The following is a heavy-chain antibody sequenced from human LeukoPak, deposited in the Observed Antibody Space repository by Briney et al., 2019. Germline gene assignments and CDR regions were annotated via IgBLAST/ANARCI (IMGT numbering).Heavy chain of an antibody. J-gene: IGHJ6*02. CDR3: AADDYCSSTSCPWDYYGMDV. V-gene: IGHV1-58*02. Sequence: ASVKVSCKASGFTLTSSAMQWVRQARGQRLEWIGWIVVGSGNTNYAQKFQERVTTTRDMSTSTAYMELSSLRSEDTAVYYCAADDYCSSTSCPWDYYGMDVWGQGTTVTVSS. CDR1: GFTLTSSA. CDR2: IVVGSGNT. D-gene: IGHD2-2*01.